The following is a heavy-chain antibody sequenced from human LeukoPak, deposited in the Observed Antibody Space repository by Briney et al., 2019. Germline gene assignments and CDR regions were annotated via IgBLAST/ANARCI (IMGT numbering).Heavy chain of an antibody. J-gene: IGHJ3*02. D-gene: IGHD3-9*01. CDR2: INPNSGGT. CDR3: ARDILREDYDILSGHDAFNI. CDR1: GYTFTGYY. Sequence: ASVKVSCKASGYTFTGYYMHWVRQAPGQGLEWMGWINPNSGGTNYAQKFQGRVTMTRDTSISTAYMELSRLRSDDTAVYYCARDILREDYDILSGHDAFNIWGQGTMVTVSS. V-gene: IGHV1-2*02.